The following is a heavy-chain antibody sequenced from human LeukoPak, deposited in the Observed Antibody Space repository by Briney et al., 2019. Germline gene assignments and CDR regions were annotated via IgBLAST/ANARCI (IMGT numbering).Heavy chain of an antibody. CDR2: ISSSGSIT. J-gene: IGHJ4*02. Sequence: PGGSLRLSCAASGFTFSSYAMSWVRQAPGKGLEWVSAISSSGSITYYADSVKGRFTISRDNAKNSLYLQMNSLRAEDTAVYYCARDVGATEDYFDYWGQGTLVTVSS. D-gene: IGHD1-26*01. V-gene: IGHV3-21*01. CDR1: GFTFSSYA. CDR3: ARDVGATEDYFDY.